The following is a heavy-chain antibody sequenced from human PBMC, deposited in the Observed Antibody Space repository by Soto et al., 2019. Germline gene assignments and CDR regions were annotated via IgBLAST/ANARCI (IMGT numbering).Heavy chain of an antibody. Sequence: SETLSLTCFVSGGSIATTNFYWGWIRQATGAGLEWIGIIHESGVTNYNPSFNSRVTISVDTSKNQFSLKVSSVAAADTAVYYCARRGAGGYNFDYWGQGILVTVSS. CDR3: ARRGAGGYNFDY. D-gene: IGHD5-12*01. CDR1: GGSIATTNFY. V-gene: IGHV4-39*01. J-gene: IGHJ4*02. CDR2: IHESGVT.